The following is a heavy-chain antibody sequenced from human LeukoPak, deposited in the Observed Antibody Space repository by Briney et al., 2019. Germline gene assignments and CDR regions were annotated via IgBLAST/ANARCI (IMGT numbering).Heavy chain of an antibody. CDR3: ARGCSGGSCFNNWFDP. V-gene: IGHV4-61*10. J-gene: IGHJ5*02. CDR2: IYYSGST. CDR1: GGSISSGSYY. Sequence: PSQTLSLTCTVSGGSISSGSYYWSWIRQPAGKGLEWIGYIYYSGSTNYNPSLKSRVTISVDTSKNQFSLKLSSVTAADTAVYYCARGCSGGSCFNNWFDPWGQGTLVTVSS. D-gene: IGHD2-15*01.